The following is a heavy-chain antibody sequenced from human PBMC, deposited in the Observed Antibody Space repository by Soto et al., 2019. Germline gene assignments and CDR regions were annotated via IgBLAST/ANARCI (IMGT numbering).Heavy chain of an antibody. CDR1: GYTFTNYA. V-gene: IGHV1-18*01. CDR2: ISAYSGDT. Sequence: VQLLQSGGEVRKPGASVKVSCKTSGYTFTNYAINWVRQAPGQGLRWMGWISAYSGDTKYAQRFQDRLTVTTDPSTTTAYMELRSLRSDDTAVYYCARDGRTFSIFGETMDVWGQGTTVTVSS. CDR3: ARDGRTFSIFGETMDV. D-gene: IGHD3-3*01. J-gene: IGHJ6*02.